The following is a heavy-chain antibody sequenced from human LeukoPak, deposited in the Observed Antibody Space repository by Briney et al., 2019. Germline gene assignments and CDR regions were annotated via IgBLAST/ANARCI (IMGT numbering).Heavy chain of an antibody. CDR2: ISSSSSYI. D-gene: IGHD3-16*01. CDR1: GFTFSSYS. CDR3: ARGGGPLRMYYFDY. J-gene: IGHJ4*02. Sequence: GGSLRLSCAASGFTFSSYSMNWVRQAPGKGLEWVSSISSSSSYIYYADSVKGRFTISRDNAKNSLYLQMNSLRAEDTAVYYCARGGGPLRMYYFDYWGQGTLVTVSS. V-gene: IGHV3-21*01.